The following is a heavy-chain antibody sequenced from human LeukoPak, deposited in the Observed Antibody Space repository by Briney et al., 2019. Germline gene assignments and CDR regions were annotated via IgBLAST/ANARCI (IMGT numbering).Heavy chain of an antibody. V-gene: IGHV3-30*18. CDR1: GFTFNNYG. CDR2: ISHDGRNK. D-gene: IGHD2-2*01. J-gene: IGHJ4*02. CDR3: AKGPLRGTAAAIDY. Sequence: TGGSLRLSCAASGFTFNNYGMHWVRQAPGKGLEWVAVISHDGRNKHYPDSVKGRFTISRDISTDTLWLQMDSLRTEDTAVYYCAKGPLRGTAAAIDYWGQGTLVTVSS.